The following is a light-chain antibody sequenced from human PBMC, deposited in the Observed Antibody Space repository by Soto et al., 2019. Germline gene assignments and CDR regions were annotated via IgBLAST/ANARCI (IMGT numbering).Light chain of an antibody. CDR1: QDISSH. CDR3: QHVKTYPLA. CDR2: AAS. Sequence: DIQLTQSPSFLSASVGDRVTITCRASQDISSHLAWYQQKPGKAPKLLIYAASTLQSGVPSGFGGRRSGTEFTLTITRLQPEDFATYYCQHVKTYPLAFGGGTKVEIK. V-gene: IGKV1-9*01. J-gene: IGKJ4*01.